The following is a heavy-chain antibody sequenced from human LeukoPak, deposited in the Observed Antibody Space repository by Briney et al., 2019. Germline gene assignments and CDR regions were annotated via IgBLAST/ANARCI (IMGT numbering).Heavy chain of an antibody. CDR3: ARDRAPAGTADY. J-gene: IGHJ4*02. CDR2: INTDGSST. Sequence: GGSLRLSCAASGFTFSSYWMHWVRQALGKGLVWVSRINTDGSSTSYADSGKGRFTISRDNAKNTLYLQMNSLRAEDTAVYYCARDRAPAGTADYWGQGTLVTVSS. CDR1: GFTFSSYW. D-gene: IGHD6-13*01. V-gene: IGHV3-74*01.